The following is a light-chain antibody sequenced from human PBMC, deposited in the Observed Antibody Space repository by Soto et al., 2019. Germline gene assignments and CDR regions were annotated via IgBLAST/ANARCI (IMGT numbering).Light chain of an antibody. V-gene: IGKV3-15*01. CDR1: QSVSSN. CDR3: QQSNNWPRT. J-gene: IGKJ1*01. CDR2: GAS. Sequence: EIVMTQSPATLSVSPGERATLSCRASQSVSSNLAWYQQKPGQAPSLLIYGASTRATGIPARFSGSGSGTEFTLTISSLQSEDFAVYCCQQSNNWPRTFGQGT.